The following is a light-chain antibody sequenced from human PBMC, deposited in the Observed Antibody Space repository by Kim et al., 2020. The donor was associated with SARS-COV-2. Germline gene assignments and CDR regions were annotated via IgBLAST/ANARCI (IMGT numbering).Light chain of an antibody. CDR3: QVWDSSSDHRV. CDR1: NIGSNS. Sequence: PGTTAGITCGGKNIGSNSVHWYQQKRGQAPVLVIFYYSDRPSAIPERFSGSNSGNTATPTISRVEAGDEADYSCQVWDSSSDHRVFGGGTQLTVL. CDR2: YYS. J-gene: IGLJ3*02. V-gene: IGLV3-21*04.